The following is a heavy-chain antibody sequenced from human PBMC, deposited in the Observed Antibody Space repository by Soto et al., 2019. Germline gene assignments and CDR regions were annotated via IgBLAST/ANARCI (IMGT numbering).Heavy chain of an antibody. Sequence: SVKVSCKASGGTFSSYAIGWVRQAPGQGLEWMGGIIPTFGTANYAQKFQGRVTITADESTSTAYMELSSLRSEDTAVYYCARDRYCSSTSCYARENWFDPWGQGTLVTVSS. CDR1: GGTFSSYA. J-gene: IGHJ5*02. CDR3: ARDRYCSSTSCYARENWFDP. CDR2: IIPTFGTA. V-gene: IGHV1-69*13. D-gene: IGHD2-2*01.